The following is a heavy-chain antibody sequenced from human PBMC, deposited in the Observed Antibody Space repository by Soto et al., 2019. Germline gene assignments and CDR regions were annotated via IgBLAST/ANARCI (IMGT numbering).Heavy chain of an antibody. CDR3: TRPNGDYDFYWFDP. CDR2: IRSKASSYAT. D-gene: IGHD4-17*01. J-gene: IGHJ5*02. CDR1: GFTFSGSA. Sequence: GGSLRLSCAASGFTFSGSAMHWVHQASGKGLGWVGRIRSKASSYATAYAASVKGRFTISRDDSKNTAHLQMNSLKTEDTAVYYCTRPNGDYDFYWFDPWGQGTLVTVSS. V-gene: IGHV3-73*01.